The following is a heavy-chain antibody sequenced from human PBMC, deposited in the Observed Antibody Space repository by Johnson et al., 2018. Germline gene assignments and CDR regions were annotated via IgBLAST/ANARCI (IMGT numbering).Heavy chain of an antibody. CDR3: AKDLTEAFDI. J-gene: IGHJ3*02. Sequence: VESGRSLRLSCAAXGFTFDDYAMHWVRQAPGKGLEWVAVISYDGSNKYYADSVKGRFTISRDNSKNTVYLQMNSLRAEDTAVYYCAKDLTEAFDIWGQGTMVTVSS. D-gene: IGHD3-9*01. CDR1: GFTFDDYA. CDR2: ISYDGSNK. V-gene: IGHV3-30*18.